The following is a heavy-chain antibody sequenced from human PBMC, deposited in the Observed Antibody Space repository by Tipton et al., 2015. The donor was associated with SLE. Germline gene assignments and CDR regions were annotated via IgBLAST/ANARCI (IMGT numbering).Heavy chain of an antibody. V-gene: IGHV4-38-2*01. Sequence: LRLSCAVSGYSINSGYYWGWIRQPPGKGLEWIGSIYHGGNTYYNPSLKSRVTVSVDTSKNQISLKLSSVTAADTAVYYCARRGVGATYWYFDLWGRGTLVTVSS. J-gene: IGHJ2*01. CDR1: GYSINSGYY. CDR2: IYHGGNT. CDR3: ARRGVGATYWYFDL. D-gene: IGHD1-26*01.